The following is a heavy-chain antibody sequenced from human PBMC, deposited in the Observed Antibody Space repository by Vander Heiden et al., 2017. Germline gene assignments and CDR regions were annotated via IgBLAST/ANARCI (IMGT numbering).Heavy chain of an antibody. CDR3: ARGGAVAGTYYYYYYGMDV. D-gene: IGHD6-19*01. Sequence: QVQLVESGGGVVQPGRSLRLSCAASGITFSSYGMHWVRQAPGKGLEWVAVIWYDGSNKFYADSVKGRFTISRDNSRDTLFLQMNSLRAEDTAVYYCARGGAVAGTYYYYYYGMDVWGQGTTVTVSS. J-gene: IGHJ6*02. V-gene: IGHV3-33*01. CDR2: IWYDGSNK. CDR1: GITFSSYG.